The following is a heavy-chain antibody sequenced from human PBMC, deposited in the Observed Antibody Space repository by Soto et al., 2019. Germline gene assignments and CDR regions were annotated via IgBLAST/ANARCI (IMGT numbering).Heavy chain of an antibody. D-gene: IGHD3-16*01. CDR3: AREGVRGMDG. Sequence: ASVKVSCKASGYTFTSYGIGWVRQAPGQGLEWMGWISADNGNTNYAQKFQGRVTMTRNTSISTAYMELSSLRSEDTAVYYCAREGVRGMDGWGQGTTVTVSS. CDR1: GYTFTSYG. V-gene: IGHV1-18*01. CDR2: ISADNGNT. J-gene: IGHJ6*02.